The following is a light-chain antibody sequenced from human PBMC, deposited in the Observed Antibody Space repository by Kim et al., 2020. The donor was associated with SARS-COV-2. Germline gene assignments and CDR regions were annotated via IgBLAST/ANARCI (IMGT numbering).Light chain of an antibody. J-gene: IGKJ1*01. Sequence: EIVLTQSPGTLSLSPGERATLSCRASQSVSSSYLAWYQQKPGQAPRLLIYGASSRATGIPDRFSGSGSGTDFTLTISRLEPEDFAVYYCQPYGRSAWTYGQGTKVELK. CDR2: GAS. V-gene: IGKV3-20*01. CDR1: QSVSSSY. CDR3: QPYGRSAWT.